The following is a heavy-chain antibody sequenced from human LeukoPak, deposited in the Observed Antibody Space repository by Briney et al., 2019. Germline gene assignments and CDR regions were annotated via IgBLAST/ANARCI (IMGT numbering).Heavy chain of an antibody. J-gene: IGHJ3*02. CDR1: GFTFSSYA. V-gene: IGHV3-23*01. CDR3: ARGLLATYYYQSGAYKGDAFDI. D-gene: IGHD3-22*01. Sequence: GGSLRLSCAASGFTFSSYAMSWVRQAPGKGLEWVSAISGSGGSTYYADSVKGRFTISRDNSKNTLYLQMNSLRADDTAVYYCARGLLATYYYQSGAYKGDAFDIWGQGTLVTVSS. CDR2: ISGSGGST.